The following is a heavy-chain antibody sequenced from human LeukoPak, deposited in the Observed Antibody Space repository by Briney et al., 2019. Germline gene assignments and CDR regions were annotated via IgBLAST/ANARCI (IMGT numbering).Heavy chain of an antibody. D-gene: IGHD4-11*01. Sequence: PGGSLRLSCAASGFTVSRNYMSWVRQAPGKGLEWVSVIYSGGNTYYADSVKGRFTISRDNSKNTLYLQMNSLRAEDTAVYYCARVDYNNWFDPWGQGTLVTVSS. CDR1: GFTVSRNY. CDR3: ARVDYNNWFDP. V-gene: IGHV3-66*01. CDR2: IYSGGNT. J-gene: IGHJ5*02.